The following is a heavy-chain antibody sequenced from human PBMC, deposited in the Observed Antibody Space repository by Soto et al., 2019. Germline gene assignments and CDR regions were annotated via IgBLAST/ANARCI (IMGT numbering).Heavy chain of an antibody. Sequence: GSLRLSCAASGFTFDSYAMSWVRQAPGKGLEWVSAISASDGSTYYADSVKGRFTISRDNSKSTLYLRMNSLRAEDTAVYYCAKGPSSGHSRWVDYWGQGTLVTVSS. CDR2: ISASDGST. CDR1: GFTFDSYA. V-gene: IGHV3-23*01. CDR3: AKGPSSGHSRWVDY. J-gene: IGHJ4*02. D-gene: IGHD3-22*01.